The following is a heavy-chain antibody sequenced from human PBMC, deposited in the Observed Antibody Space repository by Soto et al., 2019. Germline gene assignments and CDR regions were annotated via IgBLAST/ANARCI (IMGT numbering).Heavy chain of an antibody. V-gene: IGHV1-69*01. CDR1: GGTFSSYA. CDR2: IIPIFGTA. CDR3: ARDQWFGELSLYYFDY. D-gene: IGHD3-10*01. J-gene: IGHJ4*02. Sequence: QVQLVQSGAEVKKPGSSVKVSCKASGGTFSSYAISWVQQAPGQGLEWMGGIIPIFGTANYAQKFQGRVTITADESTSTAYMELSSLRSEDTAVYYCARDQWFGELSLYYFDYWGQGTLVTVSS.